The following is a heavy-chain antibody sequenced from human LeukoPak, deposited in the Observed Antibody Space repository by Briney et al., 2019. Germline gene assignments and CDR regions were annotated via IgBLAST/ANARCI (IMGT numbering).Heavy chain of an antibody. Sequence: GASVKVSCKASGYTFTGYFIHWVRQAPGLGLEWMGWINPNSGGTNYAQKFQGRVTMTRDTSISTAYMELSRLNSDDTAVYYCARDATGVAYGDYADYWGRGTLVTVSS. J-gene: IGHJ4*02. CDR2: INPNSGGT. D-gene: IGHD4-17*01. V-gene: IGHV1-2*02. CDR1: GYTFTGYF. CDR3: ARDATGVAYGDYADY.